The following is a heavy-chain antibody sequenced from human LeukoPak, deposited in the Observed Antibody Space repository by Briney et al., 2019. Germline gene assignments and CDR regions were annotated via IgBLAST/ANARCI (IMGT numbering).Heavy chain of an antibody. J-gene: IGHJ5*02. CDR3: AKGSSGYFADL. CDR1: GFIFNNYG. CDR2: ISNDGGGT. V-gene: IGHV3-23*01. D-gene: IGHD3-22*01. Sequence: GGTLRLSCAASGFIFNNYGLIWVRQAPGKGLEWVSAISNDGGGTQYADFVEGRFTISRDNSKNTLFLQMSSLRAEDTALYYCAKGSSGYFADLWGQGTLVTVSS.